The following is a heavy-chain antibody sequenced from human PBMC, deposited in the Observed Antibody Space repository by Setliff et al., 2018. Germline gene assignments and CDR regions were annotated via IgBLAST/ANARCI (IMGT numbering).Heavy chain of an antibody. D-gene: IGHD6-13*01. CDR1: GGSISSSSYY. J-gene: IGHJ6*02. Sequence: SETLSLTCTASGGSISSSSYYWGWIRQPPGKGLEWIGSIYYSGSTYYNPSLKSRVTISVDTSTNQFSLKLSSVTTADTAVYYCARQQQLVIGSTAYYYYGMDVWGQGTTVTVSS. V-gene: IGHV4-39*07. CDR3: ARQQQLVIGSTAYYYYGMDV. CDR2: IYYSGST.